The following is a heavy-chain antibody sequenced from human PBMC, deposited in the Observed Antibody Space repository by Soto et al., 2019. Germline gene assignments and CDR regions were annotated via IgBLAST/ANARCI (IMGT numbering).Heavy chain of an antibody. J-gene: IGHJ4*02. D-gene: IGHD4-17*01. CDR2: ISTGSYI. CDR3: ARGDYGDFV. V-gene: IGHV3-21*01. Sequence: VQLVESGGGLVKPGGSLRLSCAASGFTFRSYTMNWVRQAPGKGLEWVSSISTGSYIYYADSVKGRFTISRDNAKTSLFLRMNSLRADDTAVYYCARGDYGDFVWGQGTLVTVSS. CDR1: GFTFRSYT.